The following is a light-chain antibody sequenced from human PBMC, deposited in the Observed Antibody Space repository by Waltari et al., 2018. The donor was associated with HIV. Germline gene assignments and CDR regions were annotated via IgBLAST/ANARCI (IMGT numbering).Light chain of an antibody. CDR2: TNN. V-gene: IGLV1-40*01. J-gene: IGLJ3*02. Sequence: QSVLTQPPSVSGAPGQRVTISCTGSSSNLGAGYDVHWYQQLPGTAPKLLIYTNNYRPSGVPDRFSGSKSGTSASLALSGLRSEDEADYYCAAWDNSLSAWVFGGGTKLTVL. CDR1: SSNLGAGYD. CDR3: AAWDNSLSAWV.